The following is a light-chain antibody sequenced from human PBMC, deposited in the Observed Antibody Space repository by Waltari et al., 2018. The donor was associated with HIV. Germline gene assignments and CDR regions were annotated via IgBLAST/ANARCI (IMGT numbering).Light chain of an antibody. CDR2: LSS. V-gene: IGKV4-1*01. CDR1: QSLLYSSNNKNY. CDR3: RQFYTTTWS. J-gene: IGKJ1*01. Sequence: DIVVTQSPDSLAVSLGGRPAMNCKSIQSLLYSSNNKNYLAGYQKKPWQPPKLCTYLSSTRASGGPARFSGSGSGTNFTLTINGLQAEDVAIYYCRQFYTTTWSFGQGPGWKS.